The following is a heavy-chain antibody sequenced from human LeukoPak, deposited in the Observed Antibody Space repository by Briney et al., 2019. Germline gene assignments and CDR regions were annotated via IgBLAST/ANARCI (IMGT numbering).Heavy chain of an antibody. CDR3: AKGLRSRESTY. Sequence: PSETLSLTCAVYGGSFSVYYWSWIRRPPGKGLEWIGEISHSGSTNYNPSLKSRVTILVDTSKNQFSLKLSSVTAADTAVYYCAKGLRSRESTYWGQGTLVTVSS. CDR1: GGSFSVYY. D-gene: IGHD1-14*01. J-gene: IGHJ4*02. V-gene: IGHV4-34*01. CDR2: ISHSGST.